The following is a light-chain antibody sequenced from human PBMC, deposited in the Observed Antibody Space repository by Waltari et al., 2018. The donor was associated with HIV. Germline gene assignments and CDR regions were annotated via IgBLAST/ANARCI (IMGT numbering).Light chain of an antibody. Sequence: SYELTQPPSVSVSPGQAATITCSGAKLDDKYVCWYQQKPGRSPVFFIYQDDKRLSGIPDRFSGSNSGNTATLTISGTQTMDEADYYCQAWDSGTGVFGTGTTVTVL. CDR1: KLDDKY. J-gene: IGLJ1*01. CDR3: QAWDSGTGV. CDR2: QDD. V-gene: IGLV3-1*01.